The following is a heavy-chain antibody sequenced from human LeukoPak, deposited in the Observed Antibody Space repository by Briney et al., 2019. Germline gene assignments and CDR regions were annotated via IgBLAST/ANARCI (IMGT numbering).Heavy chain of an antibody. CDR1: GGSFSGYY. Sequence: SETLSLTCAVYGGSFSGYYWSWIRQPPGKGLEWIGEINHSGSTNYNPSLKSRATISVDTSKNQFSLKLSSVTAADTAVYYCARAGLLSSSLYFYRWGQGTL. D-gene: IGHD6-13*01. CDR2: INHSGST. J-gene: IGHJ4*02. V-gene: IGHV4-34*01. CDR3: ARAGLLSSSLYFYR.